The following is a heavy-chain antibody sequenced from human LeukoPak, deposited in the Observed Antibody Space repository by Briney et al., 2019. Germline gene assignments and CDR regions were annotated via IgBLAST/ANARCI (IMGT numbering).Heavy chain of an antibody. V-gene: IGHV4-59*01. CDR3: ARSGYNRFDP. CDR2: IYYSGST. J-gene: IGHJ5*02. CDR1: GGSISSYY. Sequence: PSETLSLTCTVSGGSISSYYWSWIRQPPGKGLEWIGYIYYSGSTNYNPSLKSRVTISVETSKNQFSLKLSSVTAADTAVYYCARSGYNRFDPWGQGTLVTVSS. D-gene: IGHD5-12*01.